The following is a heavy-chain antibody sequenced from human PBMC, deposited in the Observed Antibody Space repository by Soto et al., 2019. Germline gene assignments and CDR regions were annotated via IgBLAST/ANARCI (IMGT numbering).Heavy chain of an antibody. CDR3: VGDGEVGKWNFDY. J-gene: IGHJ4*02. Sequence: QVQWVESGGGVVQPGTSLTLSCAASGFTFSSYGMHWVRQAPGKGLEWVAFILSDASQKFYVDSVKGRFTISRDNSKNMLFMEMDSLRVEDTAVYYCVGDGEVGKWNFDYWGQGTLVTVSS. V-gene: IGHV3-33*01. D-gene: IGHD1-26*01. CDR2: ILSDASQK. CDR1: GFTFSSYG.